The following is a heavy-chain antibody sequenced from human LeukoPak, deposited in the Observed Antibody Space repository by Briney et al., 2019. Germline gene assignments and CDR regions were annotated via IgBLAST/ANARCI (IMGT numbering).Heavy chain of an antibody. CDR1: GFTFSSYG. CDR3: ASWKWDWNYAEI. V-gene: IGHV3-21*01. CDR2: ISSSSSYI. Sequence: GGSLRLSCAASGFTFSSYGMHWVRQAPGKGLEWVSSISSSSSYIYYADSVKGRFTISRDNAKNSLYLQMNSLRAEDTAVYYCASWKWDWNYAEIWGQGTLVTVSS. D-gene: IGHD1-7*01. J-gene: IGHJ4*02.